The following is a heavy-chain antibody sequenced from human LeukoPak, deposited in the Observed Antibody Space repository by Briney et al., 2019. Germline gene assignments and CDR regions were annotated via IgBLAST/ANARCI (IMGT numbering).Heavy chain of an antibody. CDR2: INHSGST. D-gene: IGHD6-6*01. CDR3: GSGGDSSSSAWFDP. J-gene: IGHJ5*02. Sequence: SETLSLTCAVYGGSFSGYYWSWIRQPPGKGLEWIGEINHSGSTNYNPSLKSRVTISVDTSKNQFSLELSSVTAADTAVYYCGSGGDSSSSAWFDPWGQGTLVTVSS. V-gene: IGHV4-34*01. CDR1: GGSFSGYY.